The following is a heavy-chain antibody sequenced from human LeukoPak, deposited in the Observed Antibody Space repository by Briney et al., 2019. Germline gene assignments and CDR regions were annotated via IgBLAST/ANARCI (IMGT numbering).Heavy chain of an antibody. D-gene: IGHD3-22*01. Sequence: SETPSLTCTVSGGSISSGDYYWSWIRQPPGKGLEWIAYMYYSGSTYYNPSLKSRVTMSADASKNQLSLKLSSVTAADTAVYYCARPYYYDSRIDPWGQGILVTVSS. J-gene: IGHJ5*02. CDR1: GGSISSGDYY. CDR2: MYYSGST. CDR3: ARPYYYDSRIDP. V-gene: IGHV4-30-4*01.